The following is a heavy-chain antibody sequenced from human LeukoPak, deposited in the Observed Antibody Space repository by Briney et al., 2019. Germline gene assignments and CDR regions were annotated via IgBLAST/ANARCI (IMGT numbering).Heavy chain of an antibody. CDR3: ASDESVVATTNWFDP. D-gene: IGHD1-26*01. CDR2: ISSSGSTI. Sequence: PGGSLRLSCAASGFTFSDYYMSWIRQAPGKGLEWVSYISSSGSTIYYADSVKGRFTISRDNAKNSLYLQMNSLRAEDTAVYYCASDESVVATTNWFDPWGQRTLVTVSS. V-gene: IGHV3-11*01. CDR1: GFTFSDYY. J-gene: IGHJ5*02.